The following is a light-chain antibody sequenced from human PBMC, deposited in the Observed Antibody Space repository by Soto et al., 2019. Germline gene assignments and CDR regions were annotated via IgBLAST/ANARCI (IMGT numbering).Light chain of an antibody. V-gene: IGLV2-8*01. J-gene: IGLJ1*01. Sequence: QSLLTQPPSASGSPGQSVTISCTGTSSEIGGYNYVSWYQQHPGNAPKLMIYEVSKRPSGVPARFSASKSGSTASLTVSGLQPEDEADYYCSSYAASNDLGVFGTGTKVTVL. CDR1: SSEIGGYNY. CDR2: EVS. CDR3: SSYAASNDLGV.